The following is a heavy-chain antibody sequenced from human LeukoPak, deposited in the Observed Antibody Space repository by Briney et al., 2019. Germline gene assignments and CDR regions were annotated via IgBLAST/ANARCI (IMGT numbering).Heavy chain of an antibody. V-gene: IGHV1-69*13. CDR2: IIPIFGTA. CDR3: ARDPRQQLVISAFDI. CDR1: GGTFSSYA. Sequence: ASVKVSCKASGGTFSSYAISWVRQAPGQGLEWMGGIIPIFGTANYARKFQGRVTFTADESTSTAYMELGSLRSEDTAVYYCARDPRQQLVISAFDIWGQGTMVTVSS. D-gene: IGHD6-13*01. J-gene: IGHJ3*02.